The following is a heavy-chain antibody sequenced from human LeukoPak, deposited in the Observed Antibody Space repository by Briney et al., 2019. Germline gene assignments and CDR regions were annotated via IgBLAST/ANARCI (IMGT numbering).Heavy chain of an antibody. J-gene: IGHJ6*02. V-gene: IGHV3-33*01. CDR2: XWDDGSNX. D-gene: IGHD3-3*01. CDR1: XXXXXXXG. Sequence: SXXLSCAXXXXXXXXXGTHXVXPXPGXGXXWXXXXWDDGSNXYYXDSVKGRFTISRDNSKNTLYLQMNSLRAENTAVYYCARGPQNRHYDFWSGYSPRDYYYGMDVWGQGTTVTVSS. CDR3: ARGPQNRHYDFWSGYSPRDYYYGMDV.